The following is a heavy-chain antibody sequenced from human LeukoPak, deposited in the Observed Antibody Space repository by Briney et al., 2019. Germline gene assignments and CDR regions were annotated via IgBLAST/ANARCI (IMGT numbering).Heavy chain of an antibody. CDR3: ARDLGSYYGSGFDY. CDR1: GGSISSYY. D-gene: IGHD3-10*01. CDR2: IYYSGST. Sequence: PSETLSLTCTVSGGSISSYYWSWIRQPPGKGLEWIGYIYYSGSTNYNPSLKSRATISVDTSKNQFSLKLSSVTAADTAVYYCARDLGSYYGSGFDYWGQGTLVTVSS. V-gene: IGHV4-59*01. J-gene: IGHJ4*02.